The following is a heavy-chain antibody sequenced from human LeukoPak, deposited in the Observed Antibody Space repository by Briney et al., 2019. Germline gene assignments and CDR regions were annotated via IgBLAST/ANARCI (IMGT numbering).Heavy chain of an antibody. CDR2: IIATLGTA. CDR3: ARAVDDVLAGYYWGDWFDP. J-gene: IGHJ5*02. CDR1: GGTFSSYA. Sequence: GASVKVSCKATGGTFSSYAISWVRQAPGRGLEWMGRIIATLGTANYAQKFQGRVTITADKSTSTAYMELSSLRSEDTAVYYCARAVDDVLAGYYWGDWFDPWGQGTLVTVSS. D-gene: IGHD3-9*01. V-gene: IGHV1-69*04.